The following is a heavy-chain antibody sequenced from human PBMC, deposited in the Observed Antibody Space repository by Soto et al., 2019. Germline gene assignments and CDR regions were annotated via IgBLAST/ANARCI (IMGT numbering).Heavy chain of an antibody. V-gene: IGHV4-4*07. CDR2: IYTSGST. CDR1: GAAISSYD. J-gene: IGHJ6*02. CDR3: ARGRYGMDV. Sequence: SETRYLTCPVSGAAISSYDWSWIRQPAGKGLEWIGRIYTSGSTNYNPSLKSRVTMSVDTSKNQFSLKLSSVTAADTAVYYCARGRYGMDVWGRGTTVTVSS.